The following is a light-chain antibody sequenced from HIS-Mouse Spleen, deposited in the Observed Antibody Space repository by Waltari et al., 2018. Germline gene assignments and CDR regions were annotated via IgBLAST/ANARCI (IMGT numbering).Light chain of an antibody. CDR1: SLRSYY. CDR3: NSRDSSGNHVV. CDR2: GKT. V-gene: IGLV3-19*01. J-gene: IGLJ2*01. Sequence: SSELTQDPAVSVALGQTVRITCPGHSLRSYYASWYLQKPGQAPVLVIYGKTNRPSGIPDRFSGSSSGNTASLTITGAQAEDEADYYCNSRDSSGNHVVFGGGTKLTVL.